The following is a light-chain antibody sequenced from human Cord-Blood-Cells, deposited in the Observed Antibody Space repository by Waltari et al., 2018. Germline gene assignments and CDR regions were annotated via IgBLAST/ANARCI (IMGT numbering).Light chain of an antibody. J-gene: IGLJ3*02. CDR1: SSDVGGYNY. CDR2: DVS. CDR3: SSYTSSSTLV. Sequence: QSVLPQPAPVSGSPGQSITISCTGTSSDVGGYNYVTWYQQHPGKAPKLMIYDVSNRPSGVSNRFSGSKSGNTASLTISGLQAEDEADYYCSSYTSSSTLVFGGGTKLTVL. V-gene: IGLV2-14*03.